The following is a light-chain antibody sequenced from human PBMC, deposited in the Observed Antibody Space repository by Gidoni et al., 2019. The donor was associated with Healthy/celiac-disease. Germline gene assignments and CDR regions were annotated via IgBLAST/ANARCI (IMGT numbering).Light chain of an antibody. CDR3: QQRSNWPSLT. J-gene: IGKJ4*01. Sequence: EIVLTQTPATLSPSPGERATLSCRASQSVSSYVAWYQQKPGQAPRLRIYDASNRATGIPARFSGSGSGTDFPLTIRSLEPEDFAVYYCQQRSNWPSLTFGGGTQVEIK. CDR2: DAS. V-gene: IGKV3-11*01. CDR1: QSVSSY.